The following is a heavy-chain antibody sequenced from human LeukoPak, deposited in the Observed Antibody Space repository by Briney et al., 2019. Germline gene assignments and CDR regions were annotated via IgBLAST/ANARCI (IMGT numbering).Heavy chain of an antibody. CDR3: ARGDWGSVAAFDI. CDR2: INHSGST. V-gene: IGHV4-34*01. CDR1: GGSFSGYY. D-gene: IGHD7-27*01. J-gene: IGHJ3*02. Sequence: PSETLSLTCAVYGGSFSGYYWSWIRQPPGKGLEWIGEINHSGSTNYNPPLKSRVTISVDTSKNQFSLKLSSVTAADTAVYYCARGDWGSVAAFDIWGQGTMVTVSS.